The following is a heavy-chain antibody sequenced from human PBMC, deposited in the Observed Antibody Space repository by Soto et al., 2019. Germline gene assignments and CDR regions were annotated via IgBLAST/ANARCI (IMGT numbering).Heavy chain of an antibody. D-gene: IGHD1-20*01. J-gene: IGHJ4*02. CDR1: GCSFTSYW. Sequence: PGESLKISCKGSGCSFTSYWIGWVRQMPGKGLEWMGIIYPGDSDTRYSPSFQGQVTISADKSISTAYLQWSSLKASDTAMYYCARLGSPRITGTSPDYWGQGTLVTVSS. CDR2: IYPGDSDT. V-gene: IGHV5-51*01. CDR3: ARLGSPRITGTSPDY.